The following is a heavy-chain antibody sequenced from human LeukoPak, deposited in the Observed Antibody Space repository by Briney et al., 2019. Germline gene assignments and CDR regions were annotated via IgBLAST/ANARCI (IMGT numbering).Heavy chain of an antibody. CDR3: ARATLEYCSGGSCYGLFDY. CDR1: GGSFSGYY. J-gene: IGHJ4*02. V-gene: IGHV4-34*01. D-gene: IGHD2-15*01. CDR2: INHSGST. Sequence: PSETLSLTCAVYGGSFSGYYWSWIRQPPGKGLEWIGEINHSGSTNYNPSLESRVTISVDTSKNQFSLKLSSVTAADTAVYYCARATLEYCSGGSCYGLFDYWGQGTLVTVSS.